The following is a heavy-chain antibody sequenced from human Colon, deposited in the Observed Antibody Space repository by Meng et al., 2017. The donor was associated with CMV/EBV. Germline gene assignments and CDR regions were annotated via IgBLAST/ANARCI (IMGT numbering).Heavy chain of an antibody. D-gene: IGHD2-2*01. J-gene: IGHJ5*02. Sequence: GGSLRLSCAASGFTFSSYAMSWVRQAPGKGLEWVSVIGGTGTITHYADSVKGRFAISRDNSKNTLYLQMNSLRAEDTAIYFCAKDAIDCTITSCHHFTENWFDPWGQGTLVTVSS. V-gene: IGHV3-23*01. CDR2: IGGTGTIT. CDR3: AKDAIDCTITSCHHFTENWFDP. CDR1: GFTFSSYA.